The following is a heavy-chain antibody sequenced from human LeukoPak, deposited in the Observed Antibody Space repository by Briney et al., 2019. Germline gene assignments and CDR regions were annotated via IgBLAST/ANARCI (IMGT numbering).Heavy chain of an antibody. J-gene: IGHJ6*02. D-gene: IGHD3-10*01. V-gene: IGHV3-15*01. CDR2: VKSKSDGGTT. Sequence: GGSLTLSCAASGFTFSNAWMSWVRQAPGKGLEWVGRVKSKSDGGTTDYAAPVKGRFTLSRDDSKNTLYLQMNSLKTEDTAVYYCTTDEMSNYYYSATDVWGQGTTVTVSS. CDR1: GFTFSNAW. CDR3: TTDEMSNYYYSATDV.